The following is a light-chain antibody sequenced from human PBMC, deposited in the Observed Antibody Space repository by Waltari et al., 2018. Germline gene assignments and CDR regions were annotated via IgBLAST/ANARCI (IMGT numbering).Light chain of an antibody. Sequence: QSVLTQPPSASGTPGQRVTISCSGSSSNIGSNTVNWYQQLPGTAPKLLIYSNNQRPPGVPDRSSGSKSGTSASLAISGLQSEDEADYDCAAWDDSLNGYVFGTGTKVTVL. CDR2: SNN. V-gene: IGLV1-44*01. CDR3: AAWDDSLNGYV. CDR1: SSNIGSNT. J-gene: IGLJ1*01.